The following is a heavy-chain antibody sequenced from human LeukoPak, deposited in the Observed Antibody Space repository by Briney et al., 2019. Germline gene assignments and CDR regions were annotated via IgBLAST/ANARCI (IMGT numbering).Heavy chain of an antibody. Sequence: GGSLRLXCAASGFTFSSYAMSWVRQAPGKGLEWVSAISGSGGSTYYADSVKGRFTISRDNSKNTLYLQTNSLRAEDTAVYYCAKDSSGWYDYWGQGTLVTVSS. CDR1: GFTFSSYA. CDR3: AKDSSGWYDY. V-gene: IGHV3-23*01. CDR2: ISGSGGST. J-gene: IGHJ4*02. D-gene: IGHD6-19*01.